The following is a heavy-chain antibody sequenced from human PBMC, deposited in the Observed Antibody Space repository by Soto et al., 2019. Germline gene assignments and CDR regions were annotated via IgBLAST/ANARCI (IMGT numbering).Heavy chain of an antibody. Sequence: QVQLQESGPGLVKPSQTLSLTCTVSGGSINSGGHYWSWIRQHPGKGLEWIGYIFNSGTIYYNPSLKSRVTFSVDTSMNQFSLKLNSVTAADTVVYYCARDRVYQVWGQGTTVTVSS. CDR1: GGSINSGGHY. CDR2: IFNSGTI. CDR3: ARDRVYQV. J-gene: IGHJ6*02. V-gene: IGHV4-31*03. D-gene: IGHD6-6*01.